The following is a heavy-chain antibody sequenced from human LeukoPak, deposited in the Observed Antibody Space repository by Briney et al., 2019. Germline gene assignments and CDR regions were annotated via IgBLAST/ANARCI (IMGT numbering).Heavy chain of an antibody. Sequence: PGGSLRLSCAASGFSFSSYEMNWVRQAPGKGLEWVSYIGSSCSTVYYADSVKGRFTISRDNAKNSLYLQMNSLRDEDTAVYYCARDTLVYADSPDAFDIWGQGTMVTVSS. D-gene: IGHD4-17*01. CDR3: ARDTLVYADSPDAFDI. CDR1: GFSFSSYE. J-gene: IGHJ3*02. CDR2: IGSSCSTV. V-gene: IGHV3-48*03.